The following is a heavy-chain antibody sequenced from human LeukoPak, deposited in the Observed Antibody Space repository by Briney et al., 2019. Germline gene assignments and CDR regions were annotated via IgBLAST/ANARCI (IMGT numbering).Heavy chain of an antibody. CDR1: GFTFSSDW. V-gene: IGHV3-53*01. CDR3: ARGAPLYYYGMDV. J-gene: IGHJ6*02. Sequence: GGSLRLSCAASGFTFSSDWMSWVRQAPGKGLEWGSLIYSGGSTYYADSVKGRFTIARDNSKNRLYLQSNSLRAEDTAVYYCARGAPLYYYGMDVWGQGTPVTVSS. CDR2: IYSGGST.